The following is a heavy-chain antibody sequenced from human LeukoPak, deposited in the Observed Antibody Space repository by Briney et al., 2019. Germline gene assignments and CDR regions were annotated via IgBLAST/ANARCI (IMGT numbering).Heavy chain of an antibody. CDR2: FDPEDDET. D-gene: IGHD6-13*01. J-gene: IGHJ4*02. CDR1: GYTLTELS. CDR3: ATVLPYSAAGNENFDY. V-gene: IGHV1-24*01. Sequence: ASVKVSCKVSGYTLTELSMHWVRQAPGKGLEWMGGFDPEDDETIYAQKFQGRVTMTEDTSTDTAYMELSSLRSEDTAVYYCATVLPYSAAGNENFDYWGQGTLVTVSS.